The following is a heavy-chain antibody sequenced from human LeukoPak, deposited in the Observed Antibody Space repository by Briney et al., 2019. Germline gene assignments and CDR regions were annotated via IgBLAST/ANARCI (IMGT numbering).Heavy chain of an antibody. D-gene: IGHD4-11*01. Sequence: PGRSLRLSCAASGFTVSSYGMHWVRQAPGKGLEWVAVISYDGSNKYYADSGKGRLTISRDNSKNTLYLQMNSLRTEDTAVYYCARGDYGTYGYFQHWGQGTLVTVSS. CDR2: ISYDGSNK. V-gene: IGHV3-30*03. J-gene: IGHJ1*01. CDR3: ARGDYGTYGYFQH. CDR1: GFTVSSYG.